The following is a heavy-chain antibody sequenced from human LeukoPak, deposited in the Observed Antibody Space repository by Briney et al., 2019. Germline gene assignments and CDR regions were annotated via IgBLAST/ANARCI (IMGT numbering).Heavy chain of an antibody. CDR3: ARRSHYSGWYV. CDR2: INHTGST. J-gene: IGHJ1*01. V-gene: IGHV4-34*01. Sequence: SETLSLTCAVYGGSFSGYWSWIRQPPGKGLEWIGEINHTGSTSYNPSLKSRVTISVDTSKNLFPLKLSSVTAADTAVYFCARRSHYSGWYVWGQGTLVTVSS. D-gene: IGHD6-19*01. CDR1: GGSFSGY.